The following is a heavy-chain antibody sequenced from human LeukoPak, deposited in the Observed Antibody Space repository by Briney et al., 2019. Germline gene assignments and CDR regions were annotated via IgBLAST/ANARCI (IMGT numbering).Heavy chain of an antibody. CDR3: ARAYYDISTGYLDY. J-gene: IGHJ4*02. CDR2: TYYGSKWYN. V-gene: IGHV6-1*01. Sequence: SQTLSLTCAISGDSVSSKSAAWNWIRQSPSRGLEWLGRTYYGSKWYNDYAVSVKSRISVNPDTTKNQFSLQLSSVTPEDTAVYYCARAYYDISTGYLDYWGQGTLVTVSP. CDR1: GDSVSSKSAA. D-gene: IGHD3-9*01.